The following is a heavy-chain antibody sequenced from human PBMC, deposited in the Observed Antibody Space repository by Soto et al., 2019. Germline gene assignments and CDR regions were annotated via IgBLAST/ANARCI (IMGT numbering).Heavy chain of an antibody. V-gene: IGHV4-34*01. J-gene: IGHJ6*02. CDR3: ARGRCSGGSCYSISARYYYYGMDV. CDR1: GGSFSGYY. CDR2: INHSGST. Sequence: QVQLQQWGAGLLKPSETLSLTCAVYGGSFSGYYWSWIRQPPGKGLEWIGEINHSGSTNYNPSLKSRVTISVDTSKNQYSPKQSSVIAADTAVYYCARGRCSGGSCYSISARYYYYGMDVWGQGTTVTVSS. D-gene: IGHD2-15*01.